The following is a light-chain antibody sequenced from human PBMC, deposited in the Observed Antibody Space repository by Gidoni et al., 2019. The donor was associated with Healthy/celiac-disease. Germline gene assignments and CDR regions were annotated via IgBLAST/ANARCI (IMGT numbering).Light chain of an antibody. J-gene: IGKJ4*01. CDR1: QSVSSY. CDR3: QKRSNWPALT. Sequence: STATLSLCPGERDTLYCRASQSVSSYLAWYQQKPGQAPRLLIYDASNRATGLPARFSGSGSGTDFTLTSSSLEPEDFAVYYCQKRSNWPALTFGGGTKVEIK. V-gene: IGKV3-11*01. CDR2: DAS.